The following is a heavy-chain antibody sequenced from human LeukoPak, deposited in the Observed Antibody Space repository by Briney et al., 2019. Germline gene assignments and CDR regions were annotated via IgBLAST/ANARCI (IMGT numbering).Heavy chain of an antibody. V-gene: IGHV4-59*01. CDR2: IYYSGST. J-gene: IGHJ4*02. D-gene: IGHD4-17*01. Sequence: SETLSLTCTVSGGSISSYYWSWIRQPPGKGLEWIGYIYYSGSTTYNPSLKSRVAMSLDTSKNQFSLKLSSVTAADTAVYYCASWKAPYGDRRGYFDYWGQGTLVTVSS. CDR3: ASWKAPYGDRRGYFDY. CDR1: GGSISSYY.